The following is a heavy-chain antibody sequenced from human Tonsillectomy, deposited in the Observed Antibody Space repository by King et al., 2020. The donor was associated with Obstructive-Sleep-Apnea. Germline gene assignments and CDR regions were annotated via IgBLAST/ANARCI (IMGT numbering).Heavy chain of an antibody. D-gene: IGHD3-9*01. CDR1: GFTFSSYA. Sequence: VQLVESGGGLVQPGGSLRLSCAASGFTFSSYAMSWVRQAPGKGLEWVSAVSGSGGSRYYADSVTGRFTISRDNSKNTLYLQMNTLRAEDTAVYYCAKTNPKSRRRYFGTLAPFDNWGQGTLVTVSS. V-gene: IGHV3-23*04. CDR3: AKTNPKSRRRYFGTLAPFDN. J-gene: IGHJ4*02. CDR2: VSGSGGSR.